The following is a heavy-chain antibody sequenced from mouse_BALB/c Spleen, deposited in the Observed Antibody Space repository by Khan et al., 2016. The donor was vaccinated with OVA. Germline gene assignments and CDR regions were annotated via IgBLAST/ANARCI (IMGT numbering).Heavy chain of an antibody. CDR3: AREGAYDRSDGLFAY. J-gene: IGHJ3*01. Sequence: VQLQQSGAELARPGASVKMSCKASGYTFTSYTMHWVKQRPGQDLEWIGYINPSSGYTNYNQKFKDKATLTADKSSSTAYMQLSSLTSEDSAVYYCAREGAYDRSDGLFAYWGQGTLVTVSA. CDR1: GYTFTSYT. V-gene: IGHV1-4*01. CDR2: INPSSGYT. D-gene: IGHD2-14*01.